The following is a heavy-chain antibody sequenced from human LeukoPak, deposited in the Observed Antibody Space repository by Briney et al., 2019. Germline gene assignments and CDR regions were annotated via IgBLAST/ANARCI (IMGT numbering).Heavy chain of an antibody. D-gene: IGHD1-7*01. CDR2: IHYSGST. V-gene: IGHV4-30-4*01. J-gene: IGHJ4*02. Sequence: SQTLSLTCTVSGGSISSGDYYWSWIRQPPGKGLEWIGYIHYSGSTYYNPSLKSRVTISVDTSKNQFSLKLSSVTAADTAVYYCARVLYPSKITGTTVDYWGQGTLVTVSS. CDR1: GGSISSGDYY. CDR3: ARVLYPSKITGTTVDY.